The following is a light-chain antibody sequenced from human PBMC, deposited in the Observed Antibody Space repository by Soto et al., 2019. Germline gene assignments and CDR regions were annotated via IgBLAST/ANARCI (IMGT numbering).Light chain of an antibody. J-gene: IGLJ3*02. V-gene: IGLV2-8*01. Sequence: QSALTQPPSASGSRGQSVTISCTGTSVDINYVSCFQQHPGKAPKLIICEVTKRPSGVPDRFSGSKSGNTASLTVSGLQDDDEADYYCSSYAGSDIWVFGGGTKLTVL. CDR2: EVT. CDR1: SVDINY. CDR3: SSYAGSDIWV.